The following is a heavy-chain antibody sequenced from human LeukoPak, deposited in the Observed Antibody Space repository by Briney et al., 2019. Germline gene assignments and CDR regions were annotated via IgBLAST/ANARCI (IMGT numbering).Heavy chain of an antibody. J-gene: IGHJ4*02. CDR1: GYSFTSYW. Sequence: HGESLKISCKGSGYSFTSYWISWVRQMPGKGLEWMGRIDPSDSYTNYSPSFQGHVTISADKSISTACLQWSSLKASDTAMYYCARHLRDGYPYWGQGTLVTVSS. D-gene: IGHD5-24*01. CDR2: IDPSDSYT. CDR3: ARHLRDGYPY. V-gene: IGHV5-10-1*01.